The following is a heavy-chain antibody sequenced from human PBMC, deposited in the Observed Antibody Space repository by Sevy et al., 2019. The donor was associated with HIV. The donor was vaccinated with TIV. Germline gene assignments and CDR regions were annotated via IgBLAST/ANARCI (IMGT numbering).Heavy chain of an antibody. CDR1: GASISTYV. V-gene: IGHV4-59*12. Sequence: SETLSLTCTVSGASISTYVWTWIRQPPGKGLEWVGYFFYTGNPNYHPSLSSRVTISGDTSKNQFSLTLSSVTAADTAVYYCATGAGVSKSDFWGQGTLVTVSS. D-gene: IGHD3-10*01. CDR3: ATGAGVSKSDF. CDR2: FFYTGNP. J-gene: IGHJ4*02.